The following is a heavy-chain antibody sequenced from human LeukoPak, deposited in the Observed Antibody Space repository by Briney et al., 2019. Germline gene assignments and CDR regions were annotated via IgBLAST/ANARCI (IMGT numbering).Heavy chain of an antibody. D-gene: IGHD4-17*01. CDR3: AKDFGYGDYFDY. CDR1: GFTFDDYA. J-gene: IGHJ4*02. CDR2: ISWNSGSI. V-gene: IGHV3-9*01. Sequence: GGSLGLSCAASGFTFDDYAMHWVRQAPGKGLEWVSGISWNSGSIGYADSVKGRFTISRDNAKNSLYLQMNSLRAEDTALYYCAKDFGYGDYFDYWGQGTLVTVSS.